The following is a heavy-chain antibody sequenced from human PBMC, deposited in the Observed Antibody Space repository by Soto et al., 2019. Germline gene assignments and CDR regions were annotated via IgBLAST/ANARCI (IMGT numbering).Heavy chain of an antibody. CDR1: GYTFTSYG. CDR3: ARLTKSRKHYGMDV. V-gene: IGHV1-18*01. Sequence: ASVKVSCKASGYTFTSYGISWLRQSPGQGLEWMGWISAYNGNTNYAQKLQGRVTMTTDTSTSTAYMELRSLRSDDTAVYYCARLTKSRKHYGMDVWGQGTTVTV. J-gene: IGHJ6*02. CDR2: ISAYNGNT. D-gene: IGHD1-1*01.